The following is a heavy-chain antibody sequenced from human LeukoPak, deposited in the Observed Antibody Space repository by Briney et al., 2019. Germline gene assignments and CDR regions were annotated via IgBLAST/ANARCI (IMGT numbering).Heavy chain of an antibody. V-gene: IGHV3-9*03. CDR2: ISWNSGSI. Sequence: GRSLRLSCAASGFTFDDYAMHWVRQAPGKGLEWVSGISWNSGSIGYADSVKGRFTISRDNAKNSLYLQMNSLRAEDMALYYCAKAATPAAISMTRAFDIWGRGTLVTVSS. CDR3: AKAATPAAISMTRAFDI. D-gene: IGHD2-2*02. CDR1: GFTFDDYA. J-gene: IGHJ2*01.